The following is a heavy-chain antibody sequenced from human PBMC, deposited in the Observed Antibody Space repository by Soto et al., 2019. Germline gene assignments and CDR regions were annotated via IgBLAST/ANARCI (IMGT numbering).Heavy chain of an antibody. V-gene: IGHV4-39*01. D-gene: IGHD2-15*01. CDR3: ARLVIVVVVAATASFDP. J-gene: IGHJ5*02. CDR2: IYYSGST. CDR1: GGSISSSSYY. Sequence: QLQLQESGPGLVKPSETLSLTCTVSGGSISSSSYYWGWIRQPPGKGLEWIGSIYYSGSTYYNPSLKSRVTISVDTSKNQFSLKLSSVTAADTAVYYCARLVIVVVVAATASFDPWGQGTLVTVSS.